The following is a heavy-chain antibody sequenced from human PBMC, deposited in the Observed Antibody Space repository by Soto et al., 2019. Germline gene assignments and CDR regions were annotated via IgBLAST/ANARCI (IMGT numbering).Heavy chain of an antibody. CDR2: IHYNGNT. Sequence: PSETLSLTCTVSGDSISAYSWSWVRQPPGKGLEWIGNIHYNGNTKYNPSLKSRFTISIDTSKNQFFLKLSSVTAADTAVYYCARDKRISFFGVVIEGDPTDYYGMDVWGQGTTVTVSS. V-gene: IGHV4-59*12. CDR3: ARDKRISFFGVVIEGDPTDYYGMDV. J-gene: IGHJ6*02. CDR1: GDSISAYS. D-gene: IGHD3-3*01.